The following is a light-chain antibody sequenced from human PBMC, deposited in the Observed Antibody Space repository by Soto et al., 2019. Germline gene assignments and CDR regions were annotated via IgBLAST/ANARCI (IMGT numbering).Light chain of an antibody. CDR3: MQAPHART. Sequence: EIVVTQSPLSLPVTPGEPASISCKSSQSLLHSNGNTYLDWYLQKPGQSPQLLIYLGSNRASGVPDRFSGSGSGTDFTLNISRVEAEDVGVYYCMQAPHARTFGQGTKVEIK. J-gene: IGKJ1*01. CDR2: LGS. CDR1: QSLLHSNGNTY. V-gene: IGKV2-28*01.